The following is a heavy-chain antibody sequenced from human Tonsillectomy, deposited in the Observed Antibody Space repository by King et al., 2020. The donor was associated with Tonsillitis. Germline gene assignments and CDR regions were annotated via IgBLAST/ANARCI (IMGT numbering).Heavy chain of an antibody. Sequence: VQLQESGPGLVKPSETLSLTCSVSGGSISSYYWTWIRQPPGKGLEWIGYIYYSGSTNYNPSLKSRVAITVDTSKNQFSLKLGSVTAADTAVYHCARLRVGDSNYYYYMDVWGKGTTVTVSS. J-gene: IGHJ6*03. CDR2: IYYSGST. CDR3: ARLRVGDSNYYYYMDV. CDR1: GGSISSYY. D-gene: IGHD2-21*01. V-gene: IGHV4-59*01.